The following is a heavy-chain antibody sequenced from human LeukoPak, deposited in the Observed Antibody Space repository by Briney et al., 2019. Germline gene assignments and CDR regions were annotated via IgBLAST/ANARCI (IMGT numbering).Heavy chain of an antibody. D-gene: IGHD2-2*01. Sequence: VASVKVSCKVSGYTLTELSMHWVRQAPGEGLEWMGGFDPEDGETIYAQKFQGRVTMTEDTSTDTAYMELSSLRSEDTAVYYCATYSRSSTSYRWFDPWGQGTLVTVSS. CDR1: GYTLTELS. CDR3: ATYSRSSTSYRWFDP. J-gene: IGHJ5*02. V-gene: IGHV1-24*01. CDR2: FDPEDGET.